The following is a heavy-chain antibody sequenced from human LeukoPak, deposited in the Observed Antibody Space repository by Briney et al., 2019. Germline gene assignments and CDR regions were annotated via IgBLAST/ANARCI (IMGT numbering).Heavy chain of an antibody. J-gene: IGHJ4*02. V-gene: IGHV1-2*02. D-gene: IGHD2-2*01. CDR2: IEPDSGGT. Sequence: GASVKVSCKASGYTFSDYYMHWVRQAPGQGPERMGWIEPDSGGTDYAQKFQGRVTMTRDTSINTVYMELNSLTSDDTAVYYCARGSSTSRRLPYECWGQGTLVTVSS. CDR1: GYTFSDYY. CDR3: ARGSSTSRRLPYEC.